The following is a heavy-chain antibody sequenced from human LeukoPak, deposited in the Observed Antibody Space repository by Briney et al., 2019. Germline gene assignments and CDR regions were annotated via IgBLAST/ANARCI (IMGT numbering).Heavy chain of an antibody. CDR3: ARGYRSAARRLLPMDV. D-gene: IGHD6-6*01. J-gene: IGHJ6*03. V-gene: IGHV3-48*03. CDR1: GFTFSSYE. Sequence: GGSLRLSCAASGFTFSSYEMNWVCQAPGKGLEWVSYISSSGSTIYYADSVKGRFTISRDNAKNSLYLQMNSLRAEDTAVYYCARGYRSAARRLLPMDVWGKGTTVTVSS. CDR2: ISSSGSTI.